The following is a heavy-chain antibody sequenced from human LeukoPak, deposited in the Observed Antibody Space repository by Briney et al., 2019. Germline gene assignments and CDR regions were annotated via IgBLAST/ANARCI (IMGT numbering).Heavy chain of an antibody. Sequence: PSETLSLTCAVYGGSFSGYYWSWIRQPPGQGLEWIGEINHSGSTNYNPSLKSRVTISVDTSKNQFSLKLSSVTAADTAVYYCARGGIAARVFYPYYYYMDVWGKGTTVTVSS. CDR3: ARGGIAARVFYPYYYYMDV. J-gene: IGHJ6*03. CDR2: INHSGST. D-gene: IGHD6-6*01. CDR1: GGSFSGYY. V-gene: IGHV4-34*01.